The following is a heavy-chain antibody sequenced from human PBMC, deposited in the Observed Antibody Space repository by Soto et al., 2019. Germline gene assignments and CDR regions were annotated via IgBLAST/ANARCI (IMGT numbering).Heavy chain of an antibody. J-gene: IGHJ5*02. Sequence: QVQLVQSGAEVKKPGASVKVYCKASGYTFTSYGIGWVRQAPGQGLEWMGWISAYNGNTNYAQKRQDRVTMTTDTSTSTASMALTRLRSDDTAVYYCARDLNYCCGFDPWGQGTLVTVSS. CDR2: ISAYNGNT. CDR3: ARDLNYCCGFDP. V-gene: IGHV1-18*01. CDR1: GYTFTSYG. D-gene: IGHD3-10*01.